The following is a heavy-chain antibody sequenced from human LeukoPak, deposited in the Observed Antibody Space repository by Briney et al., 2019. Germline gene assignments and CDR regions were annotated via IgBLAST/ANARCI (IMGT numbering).Heavy chain of an antibody. J-gene: IGHJ4*02. Sequence: ASVKVSCKASGYTFTSYGISWVRQAPGQGLEWMGWISAYNGNTNYAQKLQGRVTMTTDTSTSTAYMELRSLRSDDTAVYYCASLYRVPGPTPDDYWGQGTLVTVSS. CDR2: ISAYNGNT. D-gene: IGHD2-2*01. CDR3: ASLYRVPGPTPDDY. V-gene: IGHV1-18*01. CDR1: GYTFTSYG.